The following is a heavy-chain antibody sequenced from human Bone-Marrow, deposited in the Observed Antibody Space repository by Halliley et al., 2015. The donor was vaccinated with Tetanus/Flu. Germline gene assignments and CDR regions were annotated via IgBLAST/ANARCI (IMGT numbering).Heavy chain of an antibody. CDR1: GFTFIDSY. V-gene: IGHV3-11*01. J-gene: IGHJ6*02. CDR2: ITTSGSHK. D-gene: IGHD2-2*01. Sequence: SLRLSCSVSGFTFIDSYMGWIRQAPGKGLEWVSYITTSGSHKYYRDSVKGRFIVSRDNARDSLYLQMSGLRVEDTAVYYCARLIGTSCYFALDVWGQGTTVTVS. CDR3: ARLIGTSCYFALDV.